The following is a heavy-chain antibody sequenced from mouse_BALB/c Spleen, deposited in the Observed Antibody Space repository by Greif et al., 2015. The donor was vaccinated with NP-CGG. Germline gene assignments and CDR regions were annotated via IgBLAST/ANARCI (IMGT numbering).Heavy chain of an antibody. CDR2: INPSTAYA. J-gene: IGHJ2*01. Sequence: QVQLQKSGAELAKPGTSVKMSCKASGYTFTSYWMHWVKQRPGQGLEWIGYINPSTAYAEYNQKFKDKAALTADKSSSTAYMRLSSLTSEDSAVYCCACGGGTYFDYWGQGTTLTVSS. D-gene: IGHD1-1*02. V-gene: IGHV1-7*01. CDR3: ACGGGTYFDY. CDR1: GYTFTSYW.